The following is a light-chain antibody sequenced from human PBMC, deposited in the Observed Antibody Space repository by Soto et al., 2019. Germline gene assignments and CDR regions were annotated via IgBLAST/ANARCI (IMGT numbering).Light chain of an antibody. CDR3: QKYNSAPQT. V-gene: IGKV1-27*01. CDR1: QGIIDY. J-gene: IGKJ1*01. Sequence: DIQMTQSPSSLSASVGDRVTITCRASQGIIDYLAWYQQKPGKAPTLLIYAASTVASGVPSRFSSSGSGTDFTLTISSLQPEDVATYYCQKYNSAPQTFGPGTKGEIK. CDR2: AAS.